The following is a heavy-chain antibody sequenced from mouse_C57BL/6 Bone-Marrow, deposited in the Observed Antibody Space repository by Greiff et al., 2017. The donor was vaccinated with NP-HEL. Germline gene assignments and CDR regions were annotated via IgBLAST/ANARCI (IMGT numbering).Heavy chain of an antibody. CDR1: GFTFNTYA. Sequence: EVKLVESGGGLVQPKGSLKLSCAASGFTFNTYAMHWVRQAPGKGLEWVARIRSKSSNYATYYANSVKDRFTISRDDSQSMLYLQMNNLKTEDTAMYYCVREETYYGKRGRAMDYWGQGTSVTVSS. D-gene: IGHD2-1*01. CDR3: VREETYYGKRGRAMDY. V-gene: IGHV10-3*01. J-gene: IGHJ4*01. CDR2: IRSKSSNYAT.